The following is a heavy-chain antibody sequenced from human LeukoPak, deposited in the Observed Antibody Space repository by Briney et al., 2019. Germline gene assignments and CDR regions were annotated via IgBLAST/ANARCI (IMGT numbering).Heavy chain of an antibody. CDR1: GFTFSSYS. V-gene: IGHV3-21*01. CDR2: ISSSSSYI. D-gene: IGHD5-12*01. Sequence: GGSLRLSCAASGFTFSSYSMNWVRQAPGKGLEWVSSISSSSSYIYYADSVKGRFTISRDNAKNSLYLQMNSLRAEDTAVYYRARVDSGYSGYGPFLNWGQGTLVTVSS. CDR3: ARVDSGYSGYGPFLN. J-gene: IGHJ4*02.